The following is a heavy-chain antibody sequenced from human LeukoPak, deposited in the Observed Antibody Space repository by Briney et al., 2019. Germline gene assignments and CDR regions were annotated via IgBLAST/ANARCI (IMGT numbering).Heavy chain of an antibody. D-gene: IGHD2-8*01. CDR3: ARSARYCTNGVCQESYYYYYGMDV. J-gene: IGHJ6*02. V-gene: IGHV4-59*08. CDR1: GGSISSYY. CDR2: IYYSGST. Sequence: PSETLSLTCTVSGGSISSYYWSWIRQPPGKGLEGIGYIYYSGSTNYNPSLKSRVTISVDTSKNQFSLKLSSVTAADTAVYYCARSARYCTNGVCQESYYYYYGMDVWGQGTTVTVSS.